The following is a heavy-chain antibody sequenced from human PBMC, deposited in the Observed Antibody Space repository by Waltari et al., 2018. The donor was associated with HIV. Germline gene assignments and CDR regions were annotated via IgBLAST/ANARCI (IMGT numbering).Heavy chain of an antibody. Sequence: VQLVESGGGLVQPGGSLRLSCAASGFPFRSYSLNWVRQAPGKGLEWVSYISSSSSTIYYADSVKGRFTISRDNAKNSLYLQMNSLRAEDTAVYYCARDDIRFSYYYGMDVWGQGTTVTVSS. CDR2: ISSSSSTI. V-gene: IGHV3-48*01. CDR3: ARDDIRFSYYYGMDV. CDR1: GFPFRSYS. D-gene: IGHD3-3*01. J-gene: IGHJ6*02.